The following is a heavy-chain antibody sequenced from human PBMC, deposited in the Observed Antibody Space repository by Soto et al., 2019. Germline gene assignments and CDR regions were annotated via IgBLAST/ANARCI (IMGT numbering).Heavy chain of an antibody. CDR1: GCSFTSYW. Sequence: GESLKISCKGAGCSFTSYWISWVRQMPGKGLEWRGRIDPSDSYTNYSPSFQGHVTISADKSISTAYLQWSSLKASDTAMYYWSRHGTTFDTQDIVVVPLLDGMDVWGQGTTVTVSS. V-gene: IGHV5-10-1*01. D-gene: IGHD2-2*01. J-gene: IGHJ6*02. CDR3: SRHGTTFDTQDIVVVPLLDGMDV. CDR2: IDPSDSYT.